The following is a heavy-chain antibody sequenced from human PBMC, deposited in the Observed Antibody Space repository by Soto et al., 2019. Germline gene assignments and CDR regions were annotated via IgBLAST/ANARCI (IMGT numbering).Heavy chain of an antibody. CDR1: GFSFDDYA. J-gene: IGHJ4*02. CDR2: ISWNSGNI. D-gene: IGHD3-22*01. Sequence: EVQLVESGGGLVQPGRSLRLSCAASGFSFDDYAMHWVRQAPGKGLEWVSGISWNSGNIGYADSVKGRFTISRDNAKNSLHLQMNSLRAEDTALYYCAKGSWYYYDRSGDLDSWGQGTLVTVSS. V-gene: IGHV3-9*01. CDR3: AKGSWYYYDRSGDLDS.